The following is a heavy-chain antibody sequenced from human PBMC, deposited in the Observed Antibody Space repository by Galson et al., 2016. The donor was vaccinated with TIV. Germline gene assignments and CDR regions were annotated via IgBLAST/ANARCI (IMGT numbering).Heavy chain of an antibody. V-gene: IGHV3-66*03. J-gene: IGHJ6*02. Sequence: SLRLSCASSGLSVSKNYMTWVRQAPGKGLEWVSLISDKGSTYYSDAVRGRFTTSRDNSKNILYLQMSSLRPEDTAVYYCARDRQLDAYYYYYYYGMDVWGQGTTVTVS. CDR2: ISDKGST. CDR1: GLSVSKNY. D-gene: IGHD1-1*01. CDR3: ARDRQLDAYYYYYYYGMDV.